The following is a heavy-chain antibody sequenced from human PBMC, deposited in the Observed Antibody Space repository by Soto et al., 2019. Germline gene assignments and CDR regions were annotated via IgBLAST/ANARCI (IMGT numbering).Heavy chain of an antibody. D-gene: IGHD6-13*01. CDR2: IYSGGST. V-gene: IGHV3-53*01. Sequence: EVQLVESGGGLIQPGGSLRLSCAASGFTVSSNYMSWVRQAPGKGLEWVSVIYSGGSTYYADSVKGRFTISRDNSTXXLXLTXNSLRAEDTAVYYCARDRVIAAARRKNYYYYGMDVWGQGTTVTVSS. CDR1: GFTVSSNY. J-gene: IGHJ6*02. CDR3: ARDRVIAAARRKNYYYYGMDV.